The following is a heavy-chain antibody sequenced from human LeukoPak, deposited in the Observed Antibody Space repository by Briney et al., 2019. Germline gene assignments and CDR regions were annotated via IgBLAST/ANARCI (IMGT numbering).Heavy chain of an antibody. J-gene: IGHJ4*02. D-gene: IGHD3-16*01. Sequence: SETLSLTCVVSGYSISSGYHWGWIRRPPGKGLEWIGSVHRSGTTYYDPSLKSRVTISVDTSKNQISLKVRSVTAADTAMYYCARENWVFDYWGQGILVTVSS. CDR1: GYSISSGYH. V-gene: IGHV4-38-2*02. CDR3: ARENWVFDY. CDR2: VHRSGTT.